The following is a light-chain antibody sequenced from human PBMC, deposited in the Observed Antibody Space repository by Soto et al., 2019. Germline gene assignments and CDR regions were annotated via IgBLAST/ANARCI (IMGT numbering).Light chain of an antibody. CDR3: QQRSDWLLT. V-gene: IGKV3-15*01. Sequence: EIVMTQSPATLSVSPGERATLSCRASQSVSSNLAWYQQKPGQAPSLLIYGASTRATGTPARFSGSGSGTEFTLTISSLQSEDFAVYYCQQRSDWLLTFGGGTKVEIK. J-gene: IGKJ4*01. CDR2: GAS. CDR1: QSVSSN.